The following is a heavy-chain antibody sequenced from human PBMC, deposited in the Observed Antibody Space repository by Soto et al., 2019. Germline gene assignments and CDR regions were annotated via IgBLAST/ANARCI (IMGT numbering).Heavy chain of an antibody. V-gene: IGHV3-21*01. CDR1: GFTFSSYS. CDR2: ISSSSSYI. CDR3: ARGYCSGGSCYRAFDL. D-gene: IGHD2-15*01. Sequence: GGSLRLSCAASGFTFSSYSMNWVRQAPGKGLEWVSSISSSSSYIYYADSVKGRFTISRDNAKNSLYLQMNSLRAEDTAVYYCARGYCSGGSCYRAFDLWGRGTLVTVSS. J-gene: IGHJ2*01.